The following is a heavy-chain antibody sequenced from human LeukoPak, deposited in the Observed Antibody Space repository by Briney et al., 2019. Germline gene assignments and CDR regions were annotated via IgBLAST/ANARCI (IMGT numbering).Heavy chain of an antibody. D-gene: IGHD3-9*01. V-gene: IGHV4-34*01. CDR3: ARDDILTGDY. J-gene: IGHJ4*02. CDR1: GGPFSGYY. CDR2: INHSGST. Sequence: PSETLSLTYAVYGGPFSGYYWSWIRQPPGKGLEWIGEINHSGSTNYNPSLKSRVTISVDTSKNQFSLKPSSVTAADTAVYYCARDDILTGDYWGQGTLVTVSS.